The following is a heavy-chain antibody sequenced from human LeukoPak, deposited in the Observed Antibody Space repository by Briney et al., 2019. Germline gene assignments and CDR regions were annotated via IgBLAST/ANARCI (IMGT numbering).Heavy chain of an antibody. CDR2: ISAYNGNT. Sequence: GASVKVSCKASGYTFTSYGISWVRQAPGQGLEWMGWISAYNGNTNYAQKLQGRVTMTTDTSTSTAYMELRSLRSDDTAVYYCAVLSSSWPTYYYYYYMDVWGKGTTVTVSS. J-gene: IGHJ6*03. V-gene: IGHV1-18*01. D-gene: IGHD6-13*01. CDR1: GYTFTSYG. CDR3: AVLSSSWPTYYYYYYMDV.